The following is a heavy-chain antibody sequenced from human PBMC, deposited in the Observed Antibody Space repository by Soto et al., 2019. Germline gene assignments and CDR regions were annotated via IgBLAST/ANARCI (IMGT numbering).Heavy chain of an antibody. CDR3: ARDGRITMVRGVIINPSYYYGMDV. CDR2: ISYDGSNK. Sequence: SLRLSCAASGFTFSSYAMHWVRQAPGKGLEWVAVISYDGSNKYYADSVKGRFTISRDNSKNTLYLQMNSLRAEDTAVYYCARDGRITMVRGVIINPSYYYGMDVWGQGTTVTVSS. D-gene: IGHD3-10*01. J-gene: IGHJ6*02. CDR1: GFTFSSYA. V-gene: IGHV3-30-3*01.